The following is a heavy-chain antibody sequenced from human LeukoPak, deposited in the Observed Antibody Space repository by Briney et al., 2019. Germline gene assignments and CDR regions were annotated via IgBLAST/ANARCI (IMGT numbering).Heavy chain of an antibody. CDR1: GGSISSSSYY. V-gene: IGHV4-39*07. CDR2: IYYSGST. Sequence: SSETLSLTCTVSGGSISSSSYYWGWIRQPPGKGLEWIGSIYYSGSTYYNPSLKSRVTISVDTSKNQFSLKLSSVTAADTAVYYCARGVGWGDVLLGFDPWGQGTLVTVSS. J-gene: IGHJ5*02. D-gene: IGHD3-16*01. CDR3: ARGVGWGDVLLGFDP.